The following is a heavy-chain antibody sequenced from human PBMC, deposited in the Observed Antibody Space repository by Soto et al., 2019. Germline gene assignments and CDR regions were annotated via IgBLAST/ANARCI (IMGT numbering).Heavy chain of an antibody. CDR3: ARGGACYGYYFDY. V-gene: IGHV3-33*01. D-gene: IGHD5-18*01. J-gene: IGHJ4*02. CDR1: GFTLSRYG. Sequence: QVQLVESGGGVVQPGRSLRLSCAASGFTLSRYGMHWVRQAPGKGLEWVAVIWIDGSTKYYADSVKGRFTISRDISKNTLYLEMNSLRAEDTAVYYCARGGACYGYYFDYWGQGTLVTVSS. CDR2: IWIDGSTK.